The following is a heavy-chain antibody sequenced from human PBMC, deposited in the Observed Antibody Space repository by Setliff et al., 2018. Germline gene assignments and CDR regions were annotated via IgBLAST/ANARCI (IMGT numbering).Heavy chain of an antibody. D-gene: IGHD6-13*01. CDR1: GYTFTSYY. Sequence: GASVKVSCKASGYTFTSYYMHWVRQAPGQGLEWMGMVNPGGGSSTSTQRFQGRVTMTRDTSTNTAYMELNSLTSNDTAVYYCARAGLAAAGRKGVFDHWGQGTLVTVS. V-gene: IGHV1-46*01. CDR3: ARAGLAAAGRKGVFDH. J-gene: IGHJ4*02. CDR2: VNPGGGSS.